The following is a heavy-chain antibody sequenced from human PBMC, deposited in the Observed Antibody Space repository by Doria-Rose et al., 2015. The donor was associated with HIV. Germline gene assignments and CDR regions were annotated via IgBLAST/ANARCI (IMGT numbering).Heavy chain of an antibody. CDR2: ITVYDGHT. J-gene: IGHJ5*01. V-gene: IGHV1-18*01. CDR3: ASKPRCYYDTPAWFEF. Sequence: QGQLQQSGAEVKKPGASVRVSCKASGYTFTNYGLAWVRQAPGQGLEWMGWITVYDGHTSDAQKFHDRVTMTTDTSTRTAYLEVRHLGSDDTAVYCCASKPRCYYDTPAWFEFWGQGTLVPVSS. CDR1: GYTFTNYG. D-gene: IGHD3-22*01.